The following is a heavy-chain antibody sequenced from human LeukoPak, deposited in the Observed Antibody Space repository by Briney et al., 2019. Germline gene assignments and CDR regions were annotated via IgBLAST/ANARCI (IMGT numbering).Heavy chain of an antibody. J-gene: IGHJ3*02. Sequence: PGGSLRLSCAASGFTFSDYTMNWVRLAPGKGLEWVSSISGSSNYIYYADSVKGRFTISRGNAKNPLYLQMNSLRVEDTAVYYCARDESGDNDAFDIWGQGTMVTVSS. CDR3: ARDESGDNDAFDI. D-gene: IGHD2-21*01. CDR2: ISGSSNYI. V-gene: IGHV3-21*01. CDR1: GFTFSDYT.